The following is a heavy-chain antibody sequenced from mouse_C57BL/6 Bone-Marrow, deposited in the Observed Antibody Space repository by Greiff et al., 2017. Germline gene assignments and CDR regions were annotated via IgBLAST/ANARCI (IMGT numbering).Heavy chain of an antibody. D-gene: IGHD2-4*01. Sequence: VQLQQPGPELVKPGASVKLSCKASGYTFTSYWMHWVKQRPGQGLEWIGNINPSNGGTNYNEKFKGKATLTVDKSSSTAYMQLSSLTSEDAAVYYCAIYDDYGYFEVWGTGTTVTVTS. CDR2: INPSNGGT. CDR3: AIYDDYGYFEV. J-gene: IGHJ1*03. CDR1: GYTFTSYW. V-gene: IGHV1-53*01.